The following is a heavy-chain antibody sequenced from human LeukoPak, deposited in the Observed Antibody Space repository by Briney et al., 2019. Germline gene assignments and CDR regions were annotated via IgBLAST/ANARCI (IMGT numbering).Heavy chain of an antibody. D-gene: IGHD5-12*01. J-gene: IGHJ3*02. CDR3: ASHHGYSAYAASAFDI. Sequence: ASVTVSCKASGYTFASYATHWVRQAPGQRLEWMGWIDAGNGNTKHLRKFQGRVTITRDTSASTAYLELSSLTSEDTAVYYCASHHGYSAYAASAFDIWGPGTIVTASS. V-gene: IGHV1-3*01. CDR2: IDAGNGNT. CDR1: GYTFASYA.